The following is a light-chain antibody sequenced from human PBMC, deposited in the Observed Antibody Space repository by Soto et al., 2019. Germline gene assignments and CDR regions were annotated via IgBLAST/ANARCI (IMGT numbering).Light chain of an antibody. V-gene: IGKV1-5*03. CDR3: QQYSSYPWT. CDR1: QSISSW. CDR2: EAS. Sequence: DVQMTQSPSTLSASVGDRVTITCRASQSISSWLAWYQQEPGKAPKLLISEASTLEGGVPSRLSGSGSGTDFALTISSLQPDDFASYYCQQYSSYPWTFGQGTKVEIK. J-gene: IGKJ1*01.